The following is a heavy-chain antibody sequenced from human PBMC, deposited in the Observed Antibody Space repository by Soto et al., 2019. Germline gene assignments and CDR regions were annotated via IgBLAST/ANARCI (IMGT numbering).Heavy chain of an antibody. J-gene: IGHJ5*02. V-gene: IGHV4-39*01. CDR2: IYYSGST. Sequence: SETLSLTCTVSGGSISSSSYYWGWILQPPGKGLEWIGSIYYSGSTYYNPSLKSRLTISVDTSKNQFSLKLSSVAAADTAVYYCARHITQREQHLVLGWFDPWGQGTLVTVSS. D-gene: IGHD6-13*01. CDR1: GGSISSSSYY. CDR3: ARHITQREQHLVLGWFDP.